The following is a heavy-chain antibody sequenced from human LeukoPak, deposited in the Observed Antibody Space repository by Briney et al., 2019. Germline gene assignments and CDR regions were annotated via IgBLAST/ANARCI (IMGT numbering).Heavy chain of an antibody. Sequence: ASVKVSCKVSGYTLTELSMHWVRQAPGQGLEWMGTINPSGGSTSSAQKFQGRVTMTRDTSTSTVYMELSSLRSEDTAVYYCAKDLESWKFGYGHYYFDYWGQGTLVTVSS. D-gene: IGHD3-16*01. CDR3: AKDLESWKFGYGHYYFDY. J-gene: IGHJ4*02. CDR2: INPSGGST. CDR1: GYTLTELS. V-gene: IGHV1-46*01.